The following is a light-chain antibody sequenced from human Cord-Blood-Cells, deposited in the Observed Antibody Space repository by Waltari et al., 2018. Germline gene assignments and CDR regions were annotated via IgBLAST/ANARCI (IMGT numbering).Light chain of an antibody. Sequence: EIVLTQSPGPLSLSPGGRATLSCRASQSVISSYLAWYQQKPGQAPRLLIYGASSTATGIPDRFSGSGSGTDFTLPISRLEPADFAVYYCQQYGSSPWTFGQGTKVEIK. V-gene: IGKV3-20*01. CDR1: QSVISSY. CDR3: QQYGSSPWT. J-gene: IGKJ1*01. CDR2: GAS.